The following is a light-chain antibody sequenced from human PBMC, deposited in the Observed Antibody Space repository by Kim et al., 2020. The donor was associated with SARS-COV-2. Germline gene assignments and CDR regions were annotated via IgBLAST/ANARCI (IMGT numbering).Light chain of an antibody. Sequence: PASIACRASQSRVYSDGNNYLNWFHQRPGQSPRRLIYKVSSRDAGVPDRFSGSGSGTDFTLKISRVEAEDVGLYYCIQGTHWPPAFGQGTKVDIK. CDR2: KVS. CDR1: QSRVYSDGNNY. V-gene: IGKV2-30*01. J-gene: IGKJ1*01. CDR3: IQGTHWPPA.